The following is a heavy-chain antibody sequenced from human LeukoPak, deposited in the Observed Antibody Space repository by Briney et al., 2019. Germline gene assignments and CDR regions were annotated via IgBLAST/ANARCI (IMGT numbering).Heavy chain of an antibody. CDR1: GGSISSGGYY. D-gene: IGHD3-22*01. CDR3: ARGDDRSGYFHFDY. Sequence: PSQTLSLTCTVSGGSISSGGYYWSWIRQHPGKGLEWIGYIYYSGSTYYNPSLKSRVTISVDTSKNQFSLKLSSVTAADTAVYYCARGDDRSGYFHFDYWGQGTLVTVSS. V-gene: IGHV4-31*03. CDR2: IYYSGST. J-gene: IGHJ4*02.